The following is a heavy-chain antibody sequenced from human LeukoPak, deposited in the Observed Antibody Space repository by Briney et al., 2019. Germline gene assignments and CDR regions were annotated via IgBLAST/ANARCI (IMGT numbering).Heavy chain of an antibody. V-gene: IGHV3-30-3*01. CDR3: ARGRTGSFDVFDI. Sequence: GGSLRLSCAASGFTFSSYSIHWVRQAPGKGLEWVTVISYDGGNKYYADSVKGRFTISRDNSKNTLYLQMNSLRTEDAAMNFCARGRTGSFDVFDIWGRGTMVTVSS. CDR2: ISYDGGNK. CDR1: GFTFSSYS. J-gene: IGHJ3*02. D-gene: IGHD1-26*01.